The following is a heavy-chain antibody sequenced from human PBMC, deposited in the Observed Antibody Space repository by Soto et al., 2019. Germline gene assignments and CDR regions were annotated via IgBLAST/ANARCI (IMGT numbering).Heavy chain of an antibody. CDR2: IYYSGST. J-gene: IGHJ4*02. CDR3: ARDIEDSSGYYAFDY. CDR1: GGSISSGGYY. D-gene: IGHD3-22*01. V-gene: IGHV4-31*11. Sequence: PSETLSLTCVVSGGSISSGGYYWSWIRRHLGKGLEWIGYIYYSGSTYYNPSLKSRVTISVDTSKNQFSLKLSSVTAADTAVYYCARDIEDSSGYYAFDYWGQGTLVTVSS.